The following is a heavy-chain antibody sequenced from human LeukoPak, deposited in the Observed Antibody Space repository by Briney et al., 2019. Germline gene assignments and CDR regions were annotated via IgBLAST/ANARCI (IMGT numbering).Heavy chain of an antibody. CDR2: INPSGGST. D-gene: IGHD3-22*01. V-gene: IGHV1-46*01. J-gene: IGHJ4*02. Sequence: ASVKVSCKASGDSFTSYYMHWVRQAPGQGLEWMGIINPSGGSTSYAQKFQGRVTMTRDTSTSTVYMELSSLRSEDTAVYYCARAPRNYDSSGYYLDYWGQGTLVTVSS. CDR3: ARAPRNYDSSGYYLDY. CDR1: GDSFTSYY.